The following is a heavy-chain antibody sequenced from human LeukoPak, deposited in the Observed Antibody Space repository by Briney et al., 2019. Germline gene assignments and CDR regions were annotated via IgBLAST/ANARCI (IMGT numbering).Heavy chain of an antibody. Sequence: GGSLRLSCAASGFTFDDYAMHWVRQAPGKGLEWVSGISWNSGSIGYADSVKGRFTISRDNAKNSLYLQMNSLRAEDMALYYCAKDKYSYGGNDAFDIWGQGTMVTVSS. CDR2: ISWNSGSI. CDR1: GFTFDDYA. J-gene: IGHJ3*02. V-gene: IGHV3-9*03. D-gene: IGHD5-18*01. CDR3: AKDKYSYGGNDAFDI.